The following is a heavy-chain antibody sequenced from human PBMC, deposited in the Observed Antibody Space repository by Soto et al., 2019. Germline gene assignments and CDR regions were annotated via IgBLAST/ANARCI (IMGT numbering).Heavy chain of an antibody. D-gene: IGHD7-27*01. CDR2: ISPSGGST. CDR3: ARVTYPGNWFDP. V-gene: IGHV1-46*01. J-gene: IGHJ5*02. Sequence: ASVKVSCKASGYTFTSYYMHWVRQAPGQGLEWMGIISPSGGSTSYAQKFQGRVTMPRDTSTSTVYMELSSLRSEDTAVYYCARVTYPGNWFDPWGQGTLVTVSS. CDR1: GYTFTSYY.